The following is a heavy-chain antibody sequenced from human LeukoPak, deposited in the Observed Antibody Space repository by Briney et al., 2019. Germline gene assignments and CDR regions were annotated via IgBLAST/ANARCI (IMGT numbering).Heavy chain of an antibody. D-gene: IGHD3-10*01. CDR3: ARGRNGYYYGSGSYYP. J-gene: IGHJ5*02. V-gene: IGHV4-34*01. CDR2: INHSGST. Sequence: KPSETLSLTCAVYGGSFSGYYWSWIRQPPGKGLEWIGEINHSGSTNYNPSLKSRVTISVDTSKNQFSLKLSFVTAADTAVHYCARGRNGYYYGSGSYYPWGQGTLVTVSS. CDR1: GGSFSGYY.